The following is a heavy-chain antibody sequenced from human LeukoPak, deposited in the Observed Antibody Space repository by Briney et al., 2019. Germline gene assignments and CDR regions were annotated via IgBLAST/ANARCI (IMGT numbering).Heavy chain of an antibody. J-gene: IGHJ4*02. CDR3: ARQGVGYSYGYPFDY. Sequence: GESLKISCKGSGYSFTSYWISWVRQLPGKGREWIGRVDPSDSYTNYSPSFQGLVTISADKSISTAYLQWSSLQASDTAMYYCARQGVGYSYGYPFDYWGQGTLVTVSS. CDR1: GYSFTSYW. V-gene: IGHV5-10-1*01. D-gene: IGHD5-18*01. CDR2: VDPSDSYT.